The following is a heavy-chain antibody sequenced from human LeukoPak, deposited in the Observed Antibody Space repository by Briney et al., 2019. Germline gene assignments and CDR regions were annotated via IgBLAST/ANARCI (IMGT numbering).Heavy chain of an antibody. D-gene: IGHD3-16*02. CDR1: GYTFTSYG. Sequence: GASVKVSCKASGYTFTSYGISWVQQAPGQGLEWMGWISAYNGNTNYAQKLQGRVTMTTDTSTSTAYMELRSLRSDDTAVYYCARGLRLGELSFDFDYWGQGTLVTVSS. V-gene: IGHV1-18*04. CDR2: ISAYNGNT. CDR3: ARGLRLGELSFDFDY. J-gene: IGHJ4*02.